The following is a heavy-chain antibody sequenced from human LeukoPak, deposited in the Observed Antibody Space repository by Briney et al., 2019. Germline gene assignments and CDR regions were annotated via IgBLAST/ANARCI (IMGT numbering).Heavy chain of an antibody. Sequence: ASVKVSCKASGYTFTSYAMHWVRQAPGQRLEWMGWINAGNDNTKYSQKFQGRVTITRDTSASTAYMELSSLRAEDTAVYYCARVDSSTSFHPDYWGQGTLVTVSS. CDR3: ARVDSSTSFHPDY. CDR1: GYTFTSYA. V-gene: IGHV1-3*01. CDR2: INAGNDNT. J-gene: IGHJ4*02. D-gene: IGHD2-2*01.